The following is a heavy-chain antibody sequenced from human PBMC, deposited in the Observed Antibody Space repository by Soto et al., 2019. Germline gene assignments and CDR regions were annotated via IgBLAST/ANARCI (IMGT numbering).Heavy chain of an antibody. V-gene: IGHV3-33*01. J-gene: IGHJ6*02. CDR3: AREGWHYYYGMDV. CDR2: IWYDGSNK. CDR1: GFTFSSYG. Sequence: QVQLVESGGGVVQPGRSLRLSCAASGFTFSSYGMHWVRQAPGKGLEWVAVIWYDGSNKYYADSVKGRFTISRDNSKNTLYLQMNSLRAEDTAVYYCAREGWHYYYGMDVWGQGTTVTVSS.